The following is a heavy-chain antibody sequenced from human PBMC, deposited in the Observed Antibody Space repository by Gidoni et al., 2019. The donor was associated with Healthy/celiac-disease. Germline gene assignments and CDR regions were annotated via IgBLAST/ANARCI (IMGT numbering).Heavy chain of an antibody. V-gene: IGHV4-34*01. Sequence: QVQLQQWGAGLLKPSETLSLTCAVYGGSFRGYSWSWLRQPPGKGLEWIGEINHSGSTNYNPSLKSRVTISVDTSKNQFSLKLSSVTAADTAVYYCARGIPHYDFWSGYYTDYYYYMDVWGKGTTVTVSS. J-gene: IGHJ6*03. D-gene: IGHD3-3*01. CDR2: INHSGST. CDR1: GGSFRGYS. CDR3: ARGIPHYDFWSGYYTDYYYYMDV.